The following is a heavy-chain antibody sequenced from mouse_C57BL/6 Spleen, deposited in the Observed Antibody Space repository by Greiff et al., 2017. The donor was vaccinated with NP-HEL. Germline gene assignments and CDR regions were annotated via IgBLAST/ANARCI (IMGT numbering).Heavy chain of an antibody. CDR1: GYTFTSYW. J-gene: IGHJ4*01. CDR2: IDPSDSYT. CDR3: ARWYYYGTHYYAMDY. V-gene: IGHV1-69*01. Sequence: VQLQQPGAELVMPGASVKLSCKASGYTFTSYWMHWVKQRPGQGLEWIGEIDPSDSYTNYNQKFKGKSTLTVDKSSSTAYMQLSSLTSEDSAVYYCARWYYYGTHYYAMDYWGQGTSVTVSS. D-gene: IGHD1-1*01.